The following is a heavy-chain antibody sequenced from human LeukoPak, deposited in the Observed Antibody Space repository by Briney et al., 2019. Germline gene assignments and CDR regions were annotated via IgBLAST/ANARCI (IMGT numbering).Heavy chain of an antibody. CDR3: ARAYAGGIFDS. V-gene: IGHV3-7*04. CDR2: IKEDGSEN. J-gene: IGHJ4*02. D-gene: IGHD3-16*01. Sequence: GGSLRLSCVASGFTFSDYWMSWVRQARGKGLKWVANIKEDGSENYYVDSVRGRFTISRDNAKNSLYLQMNSLRAEDTAMYYCARAYAGGIFDSWGQGTLVTVSS. CDR1: GFTFSDYW.